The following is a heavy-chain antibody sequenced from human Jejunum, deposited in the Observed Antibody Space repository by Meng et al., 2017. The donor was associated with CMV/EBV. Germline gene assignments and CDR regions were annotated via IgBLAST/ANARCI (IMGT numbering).Heavy chain of an antibody. Sequence: SGFTFSSYGMRWVRQSPGKGLEWVAVISYDGSNKYYADSVKGRFTISRDNSKNTLYLQMNSLRAEDTAVYYCARCRGGDCYSPFFDYWGQGTLVTVSS. D-gene: IGHD2-21*01. CDR1: GFTFSSYG. CDR3: ARCRGGDCYSPFFDY. J-gene: IGHJ4*02. V-gene: IGHV3-30*01. CDR2: ISYDGSNK.